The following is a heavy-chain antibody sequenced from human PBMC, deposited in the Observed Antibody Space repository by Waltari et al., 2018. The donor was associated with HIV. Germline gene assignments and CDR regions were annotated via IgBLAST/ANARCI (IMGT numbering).Heavy chain of an antibody. CDR2: INPNSGGT. Sequence: QVQLVQSGAEVKKPGASVKVYCKASGYTFTAYYIHWVRQAPGQGLEWMGWINPNSGGTHYAQKFQGRVTMTRDTSISTAYMELSRLRSDDTAVYYCATLTARYSNSPEYGMGVWGQGTTVTVSS. V-gene: IGHV1-2*02. D-gene: IGHD6-6*01. CDR3: ATLTARYSNSPEYGMGV. J-gene: IGHJ6*02. CDR1: GYTFTAYY.